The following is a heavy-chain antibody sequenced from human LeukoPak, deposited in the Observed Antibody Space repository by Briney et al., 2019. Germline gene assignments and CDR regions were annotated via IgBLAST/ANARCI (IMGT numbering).Heavy chain of an antibody. V-gene: IGHV3-48*01. CDR3: ARDLLDSSGYRNSPGAFDI. D-gene: IGHD3-22*01. CDR2: ISSSSSTI. CDR1: GFTFSSYS. J-gene: IGHJ3*02. Sequence: GGSLRLSCAASGFTFSSYSMNWVRQAPGKGLEWVSYISSSSSTIYYADSVKGRFTISRDNAKNSLYLQMNSLGAEDTAVYYCARDLLDSSGYRNSPGAFDIWGQGTMVTVSS.